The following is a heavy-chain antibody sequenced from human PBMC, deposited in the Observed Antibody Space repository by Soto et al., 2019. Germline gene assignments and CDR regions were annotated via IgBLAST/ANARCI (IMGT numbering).Heavy chain of an antibody. Sequence: QVQLVQSGAEVKKPGSSVKVSCKASGGTFSSYAISWVRQAPGQGLEWMGGTIPIFGTANYAQKFLGRVTITADESTSTAYMELSSLRSEDTAVYYCARAPCSSTSCYYDPWGQGTLVTVS. V-gene: IGHV1-69*01. CDR1: GGTFSSYA. CDR2: TIPIFGTA. CDR3: ARAPCSSTSCYYDP. J-gene: IGHJ5*02. D-gene: IGHD2-2*01.